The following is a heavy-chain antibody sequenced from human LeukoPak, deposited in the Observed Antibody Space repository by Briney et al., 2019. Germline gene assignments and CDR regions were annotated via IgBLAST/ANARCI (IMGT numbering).Heavy chain of an antibody. J-gene: IGHJ4*02. CDR2: INPNSGGT. Sequence: ASVKVSCKASGYTFTGYYMHWVRQAPGQGLEWMGWINPNSGGTNYAQKFQGRVTMTRDTSISTAYMELSRLRSDDTAVYYYARWPVVATRAFDYWGQGTLVTVSS. CDR1: GYTFTGYY. V-gene: IGHV1-2*02. CDR3: ARWPVVATRAFDY. D-gene: IGHD5-12*01.